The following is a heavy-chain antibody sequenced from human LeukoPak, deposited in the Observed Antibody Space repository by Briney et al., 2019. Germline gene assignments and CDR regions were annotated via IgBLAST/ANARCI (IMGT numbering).Heavy chain of an antibody. J-gene: IGHJ6*03. V-gene: IGHV4-39*01. CDR3: ARIITVYYMDV. CDR2: IYYSGST. Sequence: SETLSLTCTVSGGSISSSSYYSGWIRQPPGKGLEWIGSIYYSGSTYYNPSLKSRVTISVDTSKNQFSLKLSSVTAADTAVYYCARIITVYYMDVWGKGTTVTVSS. CDR1: GGSISSSSYY. D-gene: IGHD3-10*01.